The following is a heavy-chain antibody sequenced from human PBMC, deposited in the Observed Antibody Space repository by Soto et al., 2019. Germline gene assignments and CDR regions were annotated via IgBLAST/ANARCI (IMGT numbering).Heavy chain of an antibody. V-gene: IGHV4-61*01. J-gene: IGHJ5*02. CDR2: SYYSAST. CDR3: ARDRGIGGKNNCFDT. Sequence: SETLSLTCTVSRGSVSSGSYYWSWIRQPPGKGLEWIGSSYYSASTNYNTSLESRVTISVETSKNEFSLRLSYVTAADTAVYYCARDRGIGGKNNCFDTWGQGTLVTVS. CDR1: RGSVSSGSYY. D-gene: IGHD3-10*01.